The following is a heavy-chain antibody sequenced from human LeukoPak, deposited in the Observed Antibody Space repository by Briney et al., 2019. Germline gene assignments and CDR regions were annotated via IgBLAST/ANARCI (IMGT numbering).Heavy chain of an antibody. D-gene: IGHD3-22*01. CDR3: ARDHHRRLYDSQARDTFDI. Sequence: GGSLRLSCAASGFIFSSYSMNWVRQAPGKGLEWISFISSVSSTIFYADSVKGRFNISRDNAKNSLYLQMNSLRAEDTAVYYCARDHHRRLYDSQARDTFDIWGQGTMVTVSS. J-gene: IGHJ3*02. V-gene: IGHV3-48*01. CDR2: ISSVSSTI. CDR1: GFIFSSYS.